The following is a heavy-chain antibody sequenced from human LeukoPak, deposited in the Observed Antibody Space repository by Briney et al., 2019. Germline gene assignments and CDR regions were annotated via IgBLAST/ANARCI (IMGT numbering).Heavy chain of an antibody. CDR2: INPAGTVT. V-gene: IGHV3-74*01. J-gene: IGHJ4*02. CDR1: GFIFSRSF. D-gene: IGHD3-9*01. CDR3: AMLLDHDTIDI. Sequence: GGSLRLSCAASGFIFSRSFIDWVRQAPGKGLVWVSRINPAGTVTTYADSVKARFTISRDNAKNTVYLQMNSLRAEDTAHYYCAMLLDHDTIDIWGQGTLVTVSS.